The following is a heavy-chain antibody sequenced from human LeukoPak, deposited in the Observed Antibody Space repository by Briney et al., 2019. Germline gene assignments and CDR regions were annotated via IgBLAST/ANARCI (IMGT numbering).Heavy chain of an antibody. CDR2: IYPGDSDT. CDR1: GYSFTNYW. Sequence: GESLKISCQGSGYSFTNYWIGWVRQMPGKGLEWMGLIYPGDSDTKYSPSFEGQVTISVDKSISTAYLQWSSLKASDTAMYYCARSGYSSGWYVGSFDYWGQGTLVTVSS. V-gene: IGHV5-51*01. CDR3: ARSGYSSGWYVGSFDY. J-gene: IGHJ4*02. D-gene: IGHD6-19*01.